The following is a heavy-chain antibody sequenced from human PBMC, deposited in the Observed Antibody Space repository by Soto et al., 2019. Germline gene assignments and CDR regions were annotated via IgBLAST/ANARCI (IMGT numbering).Heavy chain of an antibody. CDR1: GFTFSSYG. V-gene: IGHV3-33*01. D-gene: IGHD3-10*01. J-gene: IGHJ4*02. Sequence: QVQLVESGGGVVQPGRSLRLSCAASGFTFSSYGMHWVRQAPGKGLEWVAGIWYDGSNKYYADSVKDRLTISRDNSKNTMYLQMNSLRAEDTAVYYCAREGTYYYGSGSYPFYYWGQGTLVTASS. CDR2: IWYDGSNK. CDR3: AREGTYYYGSGSYPFYY.